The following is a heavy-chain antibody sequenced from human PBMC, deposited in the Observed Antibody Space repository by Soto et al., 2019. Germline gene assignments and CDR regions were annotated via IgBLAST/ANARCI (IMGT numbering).Heavy chain of an antibody. Sequence: EVQLLESGGGLVQPGWSLRLSCAASGFTFSSYAMSWVRQAPGKGLEWVSAISGSGGSTYYADSVKGRFTISRDNSKNTLYLQMNSLRAEDTAVYYCAKGGDIVVVVAASLDYWGQGTLVTVSS. CDR2: ISGSGGST. J-gene: IGHJ4*02. V-gene: IGHV3-23*01. CDR3: AKGGDIVVVVAASLDY. CDR1: GFTFSSYA. D-gene: IGHD2-15*01.